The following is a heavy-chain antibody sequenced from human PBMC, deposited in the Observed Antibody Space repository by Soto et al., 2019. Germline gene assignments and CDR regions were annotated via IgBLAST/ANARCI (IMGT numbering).Heavy chain of an antibody. CDR2: IRSKAYGGTT. V-gene: IGHV3-49*04. Sequence: PGGSLRLSCTASGITFGDYAMTWVRQAPGKGPEWVGFIRSKAYGGTTEYAASVKGRFTISRDDSKSIAHLQMNSLKTEDTAVYYCTSGHFDCWSGYDVGYEMDVWGQVTTVTV. CDR1: GITFGDYA. D-gene: IGHD3-3*01. CDR3: TSGHFDCWSGYDVGYEMDV. J-gene: IGHJ6*02.